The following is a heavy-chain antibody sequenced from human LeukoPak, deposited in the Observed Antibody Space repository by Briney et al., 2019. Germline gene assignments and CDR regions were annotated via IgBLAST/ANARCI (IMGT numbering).Heavy chain of an antibody. CDR2: IYYSGST. CDR1: GGPISSYY. J-gene: IGHJ3*02. CDR3: AGHASGSYLGAFDI. D-gene: IGHD3-10*01. V-gene: IGHV4-59*01. Sequence: SETLSLTCTVSGGPISSYYWSWIRQHPGKGLEWIGYIYYSGSTNYNPSLKSRVTISVDTSKNQFSLKLSSVTAADTAVYYCAGHASGSYLGAFDIWGQGTMVTVSS.